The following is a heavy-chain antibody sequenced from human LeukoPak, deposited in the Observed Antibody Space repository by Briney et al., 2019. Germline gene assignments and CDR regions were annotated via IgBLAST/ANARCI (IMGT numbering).Heavy chain of an antibody. CDR3: ATVGKYRSSWYGVY. D-gene: IGHD6-13*01. CDR2: ISGNGGDT. CDR1: GFTFSSYA. Sequence: GGSLRLSCAASGFTFSSYAMTWVRQAPGKGLEWVSAISGNGGDTYYVDSVKGRFTISRDNSKNTLFLHMNSLRAGDTAVYYCATVGKYRSSWYGVYWGQGTLVTVSS. J-gene: IGHJ4*02. V-gene: IGHV3-23*01.